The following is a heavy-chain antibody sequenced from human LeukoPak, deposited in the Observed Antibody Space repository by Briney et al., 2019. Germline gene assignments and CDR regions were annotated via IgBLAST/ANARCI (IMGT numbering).Heavy chain of an antibody. J-gene: IGHJ4*02. V-gene: IGHV3-74*01. CDR2: IDRDGSRI. D-gene: IGHD4-23*01. Sequence: GGSLRLSCAASGFTFSSYTMSWVRQAPGKGLVWVSRIDRDGSRINYADSVKGRFTISRDNGKNTLFLQMNSLRAEDAAVYYCVRGNDYGGPHYWGQGTLVTVSS. CDR1: GFTFSSYT. CDR3: VRGNDYGGPHY.